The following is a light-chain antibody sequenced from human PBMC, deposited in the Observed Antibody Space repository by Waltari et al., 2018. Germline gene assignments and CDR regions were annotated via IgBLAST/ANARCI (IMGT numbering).Light chain of an antibody. CDR1: QSVLSSSNTRNY. J-gene: IGKJ2*01. CDR2: WAS. V-gene: IGKV4-1*01. Sequence: DIVMTQSPDSLAVSLGERATINCRSSQSVLSSSNTRNYLGWYQQKPAQPPKLLISWASTREFGVPDRFSGSGSGTDFTLTISSLQAEDVALYYCQQCYTFPYTFGQGTKLELK. CDR3: QQCYTFPYT.